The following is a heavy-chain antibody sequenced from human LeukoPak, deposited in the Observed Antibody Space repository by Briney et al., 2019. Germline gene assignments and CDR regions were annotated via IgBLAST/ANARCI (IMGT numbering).Heavy chain of an antibody. V-gene: IGHV3-9*01. Sequence: GGSPRLSCAASGFTFDDYAMHWVRQAPGKGLEWVSGISWNSGSIGYADSVKGRFTISRDNAKNSLYLQMNSLRAEDTALYYCAKGRGYGGARGRDFDYWGQGTLVTVSS. CDR3: AKGRGYGGARGRDFDY. D-gene: IGHD4-23*01. CDR2: ISWNSGSI. J-gene: IGHJ4*02. CDR1: GFTFDDYA.